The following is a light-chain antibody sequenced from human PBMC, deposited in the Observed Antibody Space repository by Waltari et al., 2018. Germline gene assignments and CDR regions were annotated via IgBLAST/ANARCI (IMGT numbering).Light chain of an antibody. J-gene: IGLJ1*01. CDR1: SSDVGGFNY. CDR3: SSYTSTSTHV. V-gene: IGLV2-14*03. Sequence: QSALTQPASVSGSPGQSITISSSGTSSDVGGFNYASWYQHHPGKAPKLLLYDVSKRPSGVSNRFSGSKSGNTASLTISGLQSEDEADYYCSSYTSTSTHVFGTGTKVSVL. CDR2: DVS.